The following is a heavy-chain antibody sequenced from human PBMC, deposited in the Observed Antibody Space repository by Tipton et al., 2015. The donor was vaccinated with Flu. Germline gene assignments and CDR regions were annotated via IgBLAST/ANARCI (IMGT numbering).Heavy chain of an antibody. CDR1: GGSISSSTYY. CDR2: IYYSGSS. J-gene: IGHJ4*02. CDR3: ARDPYNASGSLYDGGDYFDI. D-gene: IGHD3-10*01. Sequence: TLSLTCTVSGGSISSSTYYWGWIRQLPGKGLEWIGSIYYSGSSYYNPPLKSRVTISLDTSKNQFSLNLSSVTAADTAVYYRARDPYNASGSLYDGGDYFDIWGRGTLVSVSS. V-gene: IGHV4-39*07.